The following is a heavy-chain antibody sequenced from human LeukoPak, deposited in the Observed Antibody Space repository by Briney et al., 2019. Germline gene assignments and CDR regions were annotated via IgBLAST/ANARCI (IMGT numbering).Heavy chain of an antibody. CDR2: IKQDGSEK. Sequence: GGSLRLSCAASGFTFSSYWMSWVRQAPGKGLEWVANIKQDGSEKYYVDSVKGRFTISRDNAKNSLYLQMNSLRAEDTAVYYCARDITESSSWSPIFYYYGMDVWGQGTTVTVSS. CDR3: ARDITESSSWSPIFYYYGMDV. V-gene: IGHV3-7*01. D-gene: IGHD6-13*01. J-gene: IGHJ6*02. CDR1: GFTFSSYW.